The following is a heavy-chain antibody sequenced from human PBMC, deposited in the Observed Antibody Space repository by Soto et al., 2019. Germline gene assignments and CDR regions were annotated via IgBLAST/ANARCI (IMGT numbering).Heavy chain of an antibody. CDR2: ISAYNGNT. J-gene: IGHJ5*02. V-gene: IGHV1-18*01. D-gene: IGHD3-16*01. CDR1: GFTFTSYA. Sequence: QVHLVQSGAEVKMPGASVKVSCKASGFTFTSYAFTWVRQAPGQGLEWMGWISAYNGNTNYARNFRGRVTMTTDSSTSTVYMELGSLTSDDTAVYFGARDFTGWPPDGVDAWGQGTLV. CDR3: ARDFTGWPPDGVDA.